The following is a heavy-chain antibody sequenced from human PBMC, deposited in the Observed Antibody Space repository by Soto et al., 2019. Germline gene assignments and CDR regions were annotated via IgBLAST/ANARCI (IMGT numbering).Heavy chain of an antibody. CDR2: ISGSSSTI. V-gene: IGHV3-48*02. D-gene: IGHD6-19*01. J-gene: IGHJ5*02. CDR1: GFTFSSYS. CDR3: AKGLMGSFDP. Sequence: ESGGGLVQPGGSLRLSGAASGFTFSSYSMNWVRQAPGKGLEWVSYISGSSSTIYYADSVKGRFTISRDNAKNSLYLQMNSLRDEDTAVYYCAKGLMGSFDPWGQGTLVTVSS.